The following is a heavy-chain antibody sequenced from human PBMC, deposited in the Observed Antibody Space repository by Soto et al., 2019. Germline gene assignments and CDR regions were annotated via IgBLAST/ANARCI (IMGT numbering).Heavy chain of an antibody. CDR3: AHRHGSGSYYAY. Sequence: QITLKESGPTLVKPTQTLTLTYTFSGFSLSTSGVGVGWIRQPPGKALEWLALIYWDDDKRYSPSLKSRLTITKGASKNQVVLTMTNMDPVDTATYYCAHRHGSGSYYAYWGQGTLVTVSS. D-gene: IGHD3-10*01. J-gene: IGHJ4*02. V-gene: IGHV2-5*02. CDR2: IYWDDDK. CDR1: GFSLSTSGVG.